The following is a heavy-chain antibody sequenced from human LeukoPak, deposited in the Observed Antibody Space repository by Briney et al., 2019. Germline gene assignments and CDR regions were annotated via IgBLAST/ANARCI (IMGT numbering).Heavy chain of an antibody. CDR3: ARRVSGYSSSWYYYYYYMDV. CDR2: MYHSGST. CDR1: GYFISSGYY. J-gene: IGHJ6*03. D-gene: IGHD6-6*01. Sequence: SETLSLTCAVSGYFISSGYYWGWIRQPPGKGLEWIVSMYHSGSTYYNPSLKSRVTISVDTSKNQFSLKLSSVTAADTAVYYCARRVSGYSSSWYYYYYYMDVWGKGTTVTVSS. V-gene: IGHV4-38-2*01.